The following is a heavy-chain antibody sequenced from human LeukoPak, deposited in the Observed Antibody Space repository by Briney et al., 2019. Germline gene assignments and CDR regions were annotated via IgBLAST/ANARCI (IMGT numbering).Heavy chain of an antibody. V-gene: IGHV1-2*02. D-gene: IGHD3-22*01. Sequence: ASVKVSCKASGYTFTGYYMHWVRQAPGQGLEWMGWINPNSCGTNYAQKFQGRVTMTRDTSISTAYMELSRLRSDDTAVYYCASGITMIVVVSSDAFDIWGQGTMVTVSS. CDR1: GYTFTGYY. CDR3: ASGITMIVVVSSDAFDI. J-gene: IGHJ3*02. CDR2: INPNSCGT.